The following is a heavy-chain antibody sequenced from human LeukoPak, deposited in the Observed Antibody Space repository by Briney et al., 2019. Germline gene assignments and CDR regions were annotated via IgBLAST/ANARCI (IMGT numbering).Heavy chain of an antibody. CDR3: ARERDLTGYYNVLSGY. D-gene: IGHD3-9*01. J-gene: IGHJ4*02. Sequence: GGSLRLSCAASGFTFSSYSMNWVRQAPGKGLEWVSSITSSSSYIYYADSVKVRFTISRDNANNSLYLQMNSLRAEDTAVYYCARERDLTGYYNVLSGYWGQGTLVTVSS. V-gene: IGHV3-21*01. CDR1: GFTFSSYS. CDR2: ITSSSSYI.